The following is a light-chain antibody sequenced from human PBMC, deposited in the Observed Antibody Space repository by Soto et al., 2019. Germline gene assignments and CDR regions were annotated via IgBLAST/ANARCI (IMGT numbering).Light chain of an antibody. J-gene: IGKJ2*01. Sequence: EIVLTQSPGTLSLSPGERATLSCRASQSVSSSYLAWYQQKPGQDHRLLIYGASSRATGIPDMFRDSGSGTVFTLTISRLEPEEFAVYYCQQYGSSPYTFGQGTKLEIK. CDR3: QQYGSSPYT. V-gene: IGKV3-20*01. CDR1: QSVSSSY. CDR2: GAS.